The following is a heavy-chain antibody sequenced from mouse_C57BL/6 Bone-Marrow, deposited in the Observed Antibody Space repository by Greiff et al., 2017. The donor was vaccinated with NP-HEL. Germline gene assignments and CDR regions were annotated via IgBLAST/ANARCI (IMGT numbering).Heavy chain of an antibody. D-gene: IGHD2-3*01. V-gene: IGHV1-63*01. J-gene: IGHJ4*01. CDR1: GYTFTNYW. Sequence: QVQLQQSGAELVRPGTSVKMSCKASGYTFTNYWIGWAKQRPGHGLEWIGDIYPGGGYTNYNEKFKGKATLTADKSSSTAYMQFSSLTSEDSAIYYCARWGGYYEGAMDHWGQGTSVTVSS. CDR2: IYPGGGYT. CDR3: ARWGGYYEGAMDH.